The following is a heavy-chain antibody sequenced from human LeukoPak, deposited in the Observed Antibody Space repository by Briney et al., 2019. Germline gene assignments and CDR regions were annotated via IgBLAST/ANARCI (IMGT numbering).Heavy chain of an antibody. Sequence: PSETLSLTCTVYGGSISSSSYYWGWIRQPPGKGLEWIGSIYYSGSTYYNPSLKSRVTISVDTSKNQFSLKLSSVTAADTALYYCARMKSDSGWSRGTDYYFDYWGQGTLVTVSS. V-gene: IGHV4-39*07. D-gene: IGHD6-19*01. CDR2: IYYSGST. CDR3: ARMKSDSGWSRGTDYYFDY. J-gene: IGHJ4*01. CDR1: GGSISSSSYY.